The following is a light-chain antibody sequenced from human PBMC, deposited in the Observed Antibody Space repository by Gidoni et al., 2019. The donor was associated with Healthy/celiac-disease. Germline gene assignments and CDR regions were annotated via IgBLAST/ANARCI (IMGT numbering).Light chain of an antibody. CDR3: MQATKLPC. Sequence: DIVMTQTPPSLPVNPGEPASISCRSSQSLLHSHGYTYLHWYLQKPSQSQQLMIYRVSNHLSGVQERCSGRGSGGEFTLKISGVEAEDVGDYCCMQATKLPCVGQGTRLEIK. V-gene: IGKV2D-29*02. J-gene: IGKJ5*01. CDR1: QSLLHSHGYTY. CDR2: RVS.